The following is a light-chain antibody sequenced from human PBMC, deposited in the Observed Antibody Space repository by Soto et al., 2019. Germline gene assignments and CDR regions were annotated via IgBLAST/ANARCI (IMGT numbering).Light chain of an antibody. V-gene: IGKV3-15*01. CDR2: GAS. J-gene: IGKJ1*01. CDR3: QQYGSSPWT. Sequence: DIGMTQSTANLAVSPGERATLXCRASQSVSSHFAWYQQKPGKAPRLLIYGASTRAPGSPPRFSGSGSGTDFTRTISRREPDDFAVYYGQQYGSSPWTFGQGTKVDIK. CDR1: QSVSSH.